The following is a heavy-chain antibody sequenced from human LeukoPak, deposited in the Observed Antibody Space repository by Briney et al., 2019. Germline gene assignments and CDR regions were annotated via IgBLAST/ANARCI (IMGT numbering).Heavy chain of an antibody. CDR2: ISGSGGST. Sequence: GGSLRLSCAASGFTFSSYAMSWVRQAPGKGLEWVSAISGSGGSTYYADSVKGRSTISRDNSKNTLYLQMNSLRAEDTAVYYCANLGFWSGYYHFDYWGQGTLVTVSS. CDR1: GFTFSSYA. CDR3: ANLGFWSGYYHFDY. V-gene: IGHV3-23*01. D-gene: IGHD3-3*01. J-gene: IGHJ4*02.